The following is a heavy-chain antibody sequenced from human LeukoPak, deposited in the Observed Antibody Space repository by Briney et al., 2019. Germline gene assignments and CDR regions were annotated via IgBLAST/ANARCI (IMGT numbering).Heavy chain of an antibody. Sequence: GGSLRLSCAASGFTFSSYGMHWVRQAPGKGLEGVAVIWYDGSNKHYADSVKGRFTISRDNSKNTLHLQMNSLRAEDTAVYYCARAGNDYGDPDFDYWGQGTLVTVSS. CDR3: ARAGNDYGDPDFDY. CDR1: GFTFSSYG. CDR2: IWYDGSNK. V-gene: IGHV3-33*01. D-gene: IGHD4-17*01. J-gene: IGHJ4*02.